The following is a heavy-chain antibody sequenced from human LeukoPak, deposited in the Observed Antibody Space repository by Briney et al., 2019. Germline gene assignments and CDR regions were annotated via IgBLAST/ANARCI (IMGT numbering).Heavy chain of an antibody. CDR3: AREGVSGSYCGPYFDY. V-gene: IGHV3-74*01. Sequence: GGSLRLSCAASGFTFSSYWMHWVRQAPGKGLVWVSRINSDGSSTSYADSVKGRFTISRDNAKNTLYLQMNSLRAEDTAVYYCAREGVSGSYCGPYFDYWGQGTLVTVSS. CDR1: GFTFSSYW. CDR2: INSDGSST. J-gene: IGHJ4*02. D-gene: IGHD1-26*01.